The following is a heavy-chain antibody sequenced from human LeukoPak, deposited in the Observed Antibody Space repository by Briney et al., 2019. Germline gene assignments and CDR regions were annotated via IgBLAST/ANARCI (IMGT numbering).Heavy chain of an antibody. Sequence: GGSLRLSCAASGFTFSNYPMSWVRQAPGKGLQWVSGISGNGGSTYYADSVKGRFTISRDNSKNLVFLQMNSLRAEDTAVYYCARDRCNGGSCYYFGPWGQGTLVTVSS. CDR3: ARDRCNGGSCYYFGP. CDR2: ISGNGGST. V-gene: IGHV3-23*01. D-gene: IGHD2-15*01. J-gene: IGHJ5*02. CDR1: GFTFSNYP.